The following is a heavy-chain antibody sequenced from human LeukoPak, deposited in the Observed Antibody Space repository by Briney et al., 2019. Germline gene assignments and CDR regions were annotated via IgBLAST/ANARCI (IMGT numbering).Heavy chain of an antibody. Sequence: PGASLRLSCAASGFTFSSYAMSWVRQAPGKGLEWVSGINGSGGSTYYADAVKGRFTISRDNSKNTLYLQMNSLRVEDTAVYYCAKDLWSGGSCCDAFDIWGQGTMVTVSS. D-gene: IGHD2-15*01. CDR3: AKDLWSGGSCCDAFDI. J-gene: IGHJ3*02. CDR1: GFTFSSYA. CDR2: INGSGGST. V-gene: IGHV3-23*01.